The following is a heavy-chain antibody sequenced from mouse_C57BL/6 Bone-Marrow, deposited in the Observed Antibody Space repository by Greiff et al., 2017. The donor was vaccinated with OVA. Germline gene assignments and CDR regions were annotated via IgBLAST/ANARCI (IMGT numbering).Heavy chain of an antibody. CDR3: VRDHDYDGTLYYFDY. D-gene: IGHD2-4*01. Sequence: EVHLVESGGGLVQPKGSLKLSCAASGFTFNTYAMHWVRQAPGKGLEWVARIRSKSSNYATYYADSVKDRFTISRDDSQSMLYLQMNNLKTEDTAMYYCVRDHDYDGTLYYFDYWGQGTTLTVSS. J-gene: IGHJ2*01. CDR1: GFTFNTYA. CDR2: IRSKSSNYAT. V-gene: IGHV10-3*01.